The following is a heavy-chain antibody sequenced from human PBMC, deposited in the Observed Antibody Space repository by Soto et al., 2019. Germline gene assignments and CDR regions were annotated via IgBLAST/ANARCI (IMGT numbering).Heavy chain of an antibody. CDR1: CGYISSYY. CDR2: IYYSGST. CDR3: ARLLYSYDSSGSSRRYAFDI. J-gene: IGHJ3*02. Sequence: SATLSFTCTASCGYISSYYWIWIRQPPGRGLEWIGYIYYSGSTNHNPSLKSRVTISVDTSNNQFSLKLSSVTAAHTDVYYCARLLYSYDSSGSSRRYAFDIWGQGTMVTVS. D-gene: IGHD3-22*01. V-gene: IGHV4-59*01.